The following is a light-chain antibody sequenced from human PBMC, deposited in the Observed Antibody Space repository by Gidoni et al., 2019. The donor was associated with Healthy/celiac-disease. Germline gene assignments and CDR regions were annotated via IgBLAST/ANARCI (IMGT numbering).Light chain of an antibody. V-gene: IGLV3-21*02. Sequence: SYVLTLPPSVSVPPGQTARISCGGNNIGSKSVHGYQQKPGQAPVLVVYDDSDRPSGIPERFSGSNSGNTATLTISRVEAGDEADYYCQVWDSSSDHVVFGGGTKLTVL. J-gene: IGLJ2*01. CDR3: QVWDSSSDHVV. CDR1: NIGSKS. CDR2: DDS.